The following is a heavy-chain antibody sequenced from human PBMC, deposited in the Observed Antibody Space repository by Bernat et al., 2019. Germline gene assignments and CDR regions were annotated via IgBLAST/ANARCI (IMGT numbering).Heavy chain of an antibody. Sequence: EVQLVESGGGLFQPGGSLRLSCAASGFTVSTTYMTWVRQAPGKGLEWVSVIYSGGATHYADSVEGRFTISRDNSKNMLYLQMNSLRADDTAVYYCANAAPAGPLGYWGQGTLVIVSS. CDR2: IYSGGAT. J-gene: IGHJ4*02. V-gene: IGHV3-53*01. CDR1: GFTVSTTY. D-gene: IGHD6-13*01. CDR3: ANAAPAGPLGY.